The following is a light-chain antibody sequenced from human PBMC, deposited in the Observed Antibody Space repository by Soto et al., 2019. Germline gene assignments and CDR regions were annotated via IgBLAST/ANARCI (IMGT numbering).Light chain of an antibody. J-gene: IGLJ1*01. V-gene: IGLV3-1*01. CDR1: KLGDKY. CDR3: QAWDSSTYV. Sequence: SYELTQPPSVSVSPGQTASITCSGDKLGDKYACWYQQKPGQSPVLVIYQDSKRPSGIPERFSGSNSGNTATLTISGTQAMDEADYYCQAWDSSTYVFXTGTKV. CDR2: QDS.